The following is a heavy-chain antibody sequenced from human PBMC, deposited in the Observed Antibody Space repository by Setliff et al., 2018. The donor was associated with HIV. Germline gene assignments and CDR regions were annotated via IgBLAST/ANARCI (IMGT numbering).Heavy chain of an antibody. J-gene: IGHJ4*02. CDR2: INHSGST. D-gene: IGHD4-17*01. Sequence: SETLSLTCAVYGGSFSGYNWSWIRQTPGKGLEWIVEINHSGSTNHNPSLKSRVTMSVDTSKNQFSLNLSSVTAADTAVYYCARGMTTLTPWGQGTLVTVSS. CDR3: ARGMTTLTP. CDR1: GGSFSGYN. V-gene: IGHV4-34*09.